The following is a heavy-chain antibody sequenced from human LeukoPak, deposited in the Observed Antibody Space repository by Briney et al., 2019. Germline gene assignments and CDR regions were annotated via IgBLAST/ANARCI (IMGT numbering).Heavy chain of an antibody. Sequence: GGSLRLSCAVSGFTFSDYYMSWIRQAPGKGLERISYISSSGTAVFYADSVKGRFTISRDNAKNSLYLQMNSLKAEDTAMYYCARDVGYQYAQMFFDIWGQGTMVTVSS. CDR1: GFTFSDYY. CDR3: ARDVGYQYAQMFFDI. D-gene: IGHD1-26*01. V-gene: IGHV3-11*01. CDR2: ISSSGTAV. J-gene: IGHJ3*02.